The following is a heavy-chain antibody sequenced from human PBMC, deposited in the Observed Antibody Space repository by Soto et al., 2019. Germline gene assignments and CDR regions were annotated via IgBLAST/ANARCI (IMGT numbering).Heavy chain of an antibody. Sequence: GGSLRLSCAASGFTFSDYYMSWIRQAPGKGLEWVSYISSSGSTIYYADSVKGRFTISRDNAKNSLYLQMNSLRAEDTAVYYCARDGSNYYGSVSSYYYYYYYMYVCGKRTTLTVS. D-gene: IGHD3-10*01. CDR1: GFTFSDYY. J-gene: IGHJ6*03. CDR3: ARDGSNYYGSVSSYYYYYYYMYV. V-gene: IGHV3-11*01. CDR2: ISSSGSTI.